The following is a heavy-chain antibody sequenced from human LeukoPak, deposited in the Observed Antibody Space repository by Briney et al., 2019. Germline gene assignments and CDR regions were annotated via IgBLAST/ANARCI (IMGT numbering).Heavy chain of an antibody. CDR1: GYTFNSYA. D-gene: IGHD2-15*01. CDR2: INANTGNP. V-gene: IGHV7-4-1*02. Sequence: ASVKVTCKASGYTFNSYALDWVRQAPGQGLEWMGWINANTGNPTYAQGFTGRFVFSLDTSVSTAYVEISSLKAEDTAVYYCARARYCIGSTCPAGYYGMDVWGQGTTVTVSS. J-gene: IGHJ6*02. CDR3: ARARYCIGSTCPAGYYGMDV.